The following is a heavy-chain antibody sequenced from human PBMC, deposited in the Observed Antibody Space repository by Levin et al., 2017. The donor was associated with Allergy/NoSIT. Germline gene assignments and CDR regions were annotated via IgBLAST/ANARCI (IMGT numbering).Heavy chain of an antibody. CDR1: GFTFSSYG. Sequence: QSGGSLRLSCAASGFTFSSYGMHWVRQAPGKGLEWVAVISYDGSNKYYADSVKGRFTISRDNSKNTLYLQMNSLRAEDTAVYYCVQSYDSRPFDYWGQGTLVTVSS. CDR3: VQSYDSRPFDY. J-gene: IGHJ4*02. D-gene: IGHD3-22*01. V-gene: IGHV3-30*03. CDR2: ISYDGSNK.